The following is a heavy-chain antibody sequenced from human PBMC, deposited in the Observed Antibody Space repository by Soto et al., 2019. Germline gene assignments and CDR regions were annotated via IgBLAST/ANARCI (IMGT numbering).Heavy chain of an antibody. J-gene: IGHJ6*02. CDR1: GFTFTSSA. V-gene: IGHV1-58*01. CDR2: IVVGSGNT. CDR3: AAPRLLWFGEWYYYGMDV. D-gene: IGHD3-10*01. Sequence: GASVKVSCKASGFTFTSSAVQWVRQARGQRLEWIGWIVVGSGNTNYAQKFQERVTITRDMSTSTAYMELSSLRSEDTAVYYCAAPRLLWFGEWYYYGMDVWGQGTTVTVSS.